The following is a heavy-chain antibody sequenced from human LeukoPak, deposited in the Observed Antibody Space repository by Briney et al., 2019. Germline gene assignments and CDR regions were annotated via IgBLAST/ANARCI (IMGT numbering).Heavy chain of an antibody. CDR1: GDSISNSNW. Sequence: SETLSLTCAVSGDSISNSNWWSWVRQPPGKGLEWIGYIFHTGSTNYNPSLKSRVTISADKSKNQFSLRLISVTAADTAVYFCARVRVIDWGSSYFDYWGQGNLVTVSS. D-gene: IGHD3-9*01. CDR3: ARVRVIDWGSSYFDY. J-gene: IGHJ4*02. V-gene: IGHV4-4*02. CDR2: IFHTGST.